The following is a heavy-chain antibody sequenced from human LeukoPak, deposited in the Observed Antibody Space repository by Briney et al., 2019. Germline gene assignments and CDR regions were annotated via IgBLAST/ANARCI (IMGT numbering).Heavy chain of an antibody. D-gene: IGHD6-19*01. J-gene: IGHJ4*02. Sequence: PSETLSLTCTFSGGSISSYFWSWIRQPPGKGLEGIGYIYYSGSTNYNPSLKSRVTISVDTSKNQFSLKLSSVTAADTAVYYCAASIAVADYYFDYWGQGTLVTVSS. CDR1: GGSISSYF. CDR2: IYYSGST. V-gene: IGHV4-59*01. CDR3: AASIAVADYYFDY.